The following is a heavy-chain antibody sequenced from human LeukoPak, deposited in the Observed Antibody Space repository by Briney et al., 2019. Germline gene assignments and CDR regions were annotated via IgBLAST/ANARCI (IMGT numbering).Heavy chain of an antibody. Sequence: SETLSLTCTVSGFSISGAYFWGWTRQPPGKGLEWIGSIYHSGSTFYNPSLKSRVTISADTSKNQFSLKLSSVTATDTAVYYCARDPGSGWGFDYWGQGTLVTVSS. CDR1: GFSISGAYF. D-gene: IGHD6-19*01. J-gene: IGHJ4*02. CDR2: IYHSGST. CDR3: ARDPGSGWGFDY. V-gene: IGHV4-38-2*02.